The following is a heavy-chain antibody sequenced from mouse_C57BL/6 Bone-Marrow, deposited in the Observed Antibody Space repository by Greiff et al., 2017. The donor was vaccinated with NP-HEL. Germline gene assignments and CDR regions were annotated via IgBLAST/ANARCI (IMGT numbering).Heavy chain of an antibody. J-gene: IGHJ2*01. V-gene: IGHV1-69*01. CDR3: ARSVDSSGYGY. CDR2: IDPSDSYT. D-gene: IGHD3-2*02. Sequence: QVQLQQPGAELVMPGASVKLSCKASGYTFTSYWMHWVKQRPGQGLEWIGEIDPSDSYTNYNQKFKGKSTLTVDKSSSTAYMQLSSLTSEDSGVYYCARSVDSSGYGYWGQGTTLTVSS. CDR1: GYTFTSYW.